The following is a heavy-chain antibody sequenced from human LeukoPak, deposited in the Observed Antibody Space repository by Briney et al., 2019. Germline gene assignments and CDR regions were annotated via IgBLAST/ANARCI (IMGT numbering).Heavy chain of an antibody. V-gene: IGHV3-7*03. J-gene: IGHJ4*02. CDR3: VGGIGWQPDS. D-gene: IGHD6-19*01. CDR2: IWQDGCEK. Sequence: GGSLRLSCAASSGITFSDYWMNWVRQARGKGLEGVAIIWQDGCEKLYLDFVKGGFTISRDTAKTSAYLQINSLRAEDTGVYYCVGGIGWQPDSWGQGTLVTVSS. CDR1: SGITFSDYW.